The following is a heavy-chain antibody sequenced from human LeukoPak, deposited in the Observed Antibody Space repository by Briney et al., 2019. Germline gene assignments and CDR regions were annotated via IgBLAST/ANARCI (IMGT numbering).Heavy chain of an antibody. CDR1: GGTFSSYA. CDR3: ARGRAPDWYFDL. V-gene: IGHV1-69*05. CDR2: IIPIFGTA. D-gene: IGHD1-26*01. Sequence: GASVKVSCKASGGTFSSYAISWVRQAPGQGLEWMGGIIPIFGTANYAQKFQGRVTITTDESTSTAYMDLSSLRSEDTAVYYCARGRAPDWYFDLWGRGTLVTVSS. J-gene: IGHJ2*01.